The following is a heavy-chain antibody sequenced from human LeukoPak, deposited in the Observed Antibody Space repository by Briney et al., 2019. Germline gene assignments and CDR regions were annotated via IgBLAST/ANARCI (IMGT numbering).Heavy chain of an antibody. Sequence: PGGSLRLSCAASGFTFSSYGMHWVRQAPGKGLEWVAVIWYDGSNKYYADSVKGRFTISRDNSKNTLCLQMNSLRAEDTAVYYCARDPASYDSSGYYGYWGQGTLVTVSS. V-gene: IGHV3-33*01. CDR2: IWYDGSNK. CDR3: ARDPASYDSSGYYGY. J-gene: IGHJ4*02. D-gene: IGHD3-22*01. CDR1: GFTFSSYG.